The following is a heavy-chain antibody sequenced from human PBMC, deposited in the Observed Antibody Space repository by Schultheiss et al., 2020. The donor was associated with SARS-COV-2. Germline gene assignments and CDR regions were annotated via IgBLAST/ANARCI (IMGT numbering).Heavy chain of an antibody. D-gene: IGHD3-22*01. Sequence: ASVKVSCKASGYTFTSYYMHWVRQAPGQGLEWMGIINPSGGSTSYAQKFQGRVTITADESTSTAYMELSSLRSEDTAVYYCARVPDRGSYYDSRGDYWGQGTLVTVSS. CDR2: INPSGGST. CDR1: GYTFTSYY. V-gene: IGHV1-46*01. J-gene: IGHJ4*02. CDR3: ARVPDRGSYYDSRGDY.